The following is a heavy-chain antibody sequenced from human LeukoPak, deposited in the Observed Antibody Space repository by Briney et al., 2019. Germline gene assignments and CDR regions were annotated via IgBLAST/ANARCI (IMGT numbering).Heavy chain of an antibody. CDR1: GGSISSSSYY. V-gene: IGHV4-39*07. J-gene: IGHJ3*01. CDR2: IYHSGES. D-gene: IGHD2-15*01. Sequence: SETLSLTCTVSGGSISSSSYYWGWIRQPPGKGLEWIGYIYHSGESYFNPSLKSRVTMSVDKSKNQFSLNLTSVTAADTAVYYCARDYCSGGSCYFHVFDVWGQGTTVTVSS. CDR3: ARDYCSGGSCYFHVFDV.